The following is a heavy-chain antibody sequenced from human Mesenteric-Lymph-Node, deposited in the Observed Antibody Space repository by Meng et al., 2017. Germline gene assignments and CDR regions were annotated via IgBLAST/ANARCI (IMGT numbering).Heavy chain of an antibody. V-gene: IGHV4-59*11. CDR3: ARGGWSMNF. Sequence: QVQLQESVPGLWKPPETLSLPCTVAGGSISNHYWSWIRQPPGKGLEWIGYIHSTGTTNYNPSLNSRVTISVDTSRNQISLKVRSVTAADTAVYYCARGGWSMNFGGQGTLVTVSS. J-gene: IGHJ4*02. CDR2: IHSTGTT. D-gene: IGHD2-15*01. CDR1: GGSISNHY.